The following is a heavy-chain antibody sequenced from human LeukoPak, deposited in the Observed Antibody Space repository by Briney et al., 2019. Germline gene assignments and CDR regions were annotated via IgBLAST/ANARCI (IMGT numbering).Heavy chain of an antibody. Sequence: PGGSLRLSCAASRSTFSSYWVSWVSQAPGKGLEWVANIKQDGSEKYYVDSVKGRFTISRDNAKNSLYLQMNSLRAEDTAVYYCARDVEGYRSRTFDYWGQGTLVTVSS. D-gene: IGHD3-10*01. J-gene: IGHJ4*02. CDR1: RSTFSSYW. CDR2: IKQDGSEK. CDR3: ARDVEGYRSRTFDY. V-gene: IGHV3-7*03.